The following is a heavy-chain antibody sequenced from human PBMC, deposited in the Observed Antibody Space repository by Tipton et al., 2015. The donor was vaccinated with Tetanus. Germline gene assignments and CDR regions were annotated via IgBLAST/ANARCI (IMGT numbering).Heavy chain of an antibody. CDR2: ISASGST. V-gene: IGHV4-61*01. CDR1: GGSVRSGSYY. CDR3: ARSIAAAAVWPYDF. D-gene: IGHD6-13*01. Sequence: TLSLTCTVSGGSVRSGSYYWNWIRQPPGKGLEWVGEISASGSTNYNPSLESRITMSVDTTKKRISLRLASLMAADTAVYFCARSIAAAAVWPYDFWGQGTLVTVTS. J-gene: IGHJ4*02.